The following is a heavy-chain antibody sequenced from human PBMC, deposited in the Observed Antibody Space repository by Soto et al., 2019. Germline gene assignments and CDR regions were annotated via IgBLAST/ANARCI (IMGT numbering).Heavy chain of an antibody. Sequence: PSETLSLTCNVSGGSISSYYWSWIRQPPGKGLEWIGYVYYRGSTNYNPSLKSRVTILVDTSKNQFSLKLSSVTAADTAVYYCARGYNSGYGFFDYWGQGTLVTVSS. CDR3: ARGYNSGYGFFDY. CDR2: VYYRGST. D-gene: IGHD5-18*01. CDR1: GGSISSYY. V-gene: IGHV4-59*01. J-gene: IGHJ4*02.